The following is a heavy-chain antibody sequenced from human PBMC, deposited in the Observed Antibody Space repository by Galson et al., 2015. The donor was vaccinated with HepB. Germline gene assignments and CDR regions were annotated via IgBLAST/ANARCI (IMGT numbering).Heavy chain of an antibody. CDR2: VNSDSGDNT. CDR1: GFTFSTYW. Sequence: SLRLSCAASGFTFSTYWMHWVRQAPGKGLVWVSRVNSDSGDNTYDADSVKGRFTISRDNAKNSLYLQMNSLRAEDTAVYYCARWGFGEFIYHYYGLDVWGHGTTVTVSS. J-gene: IGHJ6*02. CDR3: ARWGFGEFIYHYYGLDV. D-gene: IGHD3-10*01. V-gene: IGHV3-74*01.